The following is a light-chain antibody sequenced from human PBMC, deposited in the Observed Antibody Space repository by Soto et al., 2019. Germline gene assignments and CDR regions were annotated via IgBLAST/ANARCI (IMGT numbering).Light chain of an antibody. CDR1: QSLVHSDGDTY. V-gene: IGKV2-24*01. Sequence: DIVMTQPPLSSPVTLGQPASISCRARQSLVHSDGDTYLSWHHQRPGQPPRLLIYKISNRFSGVRDIFSGSGAGTDFTLEISRVEAEDGGVYYCMQARQFPLTCGQGTKGEIK. CDR3: MQARQFPLT. CDR2: KIS. J-gene: IGKJ1*01.